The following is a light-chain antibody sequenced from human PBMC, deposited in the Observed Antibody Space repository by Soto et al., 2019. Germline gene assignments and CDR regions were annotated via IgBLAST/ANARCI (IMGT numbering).Light chain of an antibody. Sequence: DIQLTQSPSFLSASVGDRVTITCRASQGISSYLAWYQQRPGEPPELLIYGASTLRPGVASRFSGSGSGTEFTLTISSLQPEDFGTYYCQQYNNVPYTFGQGTKVEMK. CDR3: QQYNNVPYT. CDR2: GAS. V-gene: IGKV1-9*01. J-gene: IGKJ2*01. CDR1: QGISSY.